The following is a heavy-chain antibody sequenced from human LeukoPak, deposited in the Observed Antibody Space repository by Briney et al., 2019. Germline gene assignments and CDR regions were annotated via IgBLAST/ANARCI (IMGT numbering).Heavy chain of an antibody. CDR2: ISGASSVT. CDR1: GFTFSGYS. D-gene: IGHD6-13*01. Sequence: GGSLRLSCAASGFTFSGYSMNWVRQAPGKGLEWISYISGASSVTYYADTVKGRFTISRDNAKNSLYLQTNNVRDEDTAVYYCAREHSSTWSYDYWGRGTLVIVTS. CDR3: AREHSSTWSYDY. V-gene: IGHV3-48*02. J-gene: IGHJ4*02.